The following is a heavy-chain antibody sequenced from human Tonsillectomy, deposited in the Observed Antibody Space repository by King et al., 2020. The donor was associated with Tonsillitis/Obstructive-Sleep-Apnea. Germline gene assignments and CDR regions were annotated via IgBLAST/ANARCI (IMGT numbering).Heavy chain of an antibody. CDR2: IDPSDSYT. D-gene: IGHD5-18*01. CDR1: GYSFSTFW. Sequence: QLVQSGAEVKKPGESLRISCQGSGYSFSTFWISWVRQMPGKGLEWMGTIDPSDSYTNYSPSFQGHVTISADQSITTAYLQWRSLKSSDTAMYYCARLGDTDIVGGYYYFTMDVWGQGTTVTVSS. V-gene: IGHV5-10-1*03. CDR3: ARLGDTDIVGGYYYFTMDV. J-gene: IGHJ6*02.